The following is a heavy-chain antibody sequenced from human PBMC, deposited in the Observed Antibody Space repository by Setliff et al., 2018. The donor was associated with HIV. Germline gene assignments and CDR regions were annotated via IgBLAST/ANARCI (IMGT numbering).Heavy chain of an antibody. Sequence: SETLSLTCTVSGGSIRSYYWSWIRQPPGKGPKWIGYIYYSGSTNYNPSLKSRVTISVDTSKNQFSLKLSSVTAADTAVYYCARAGGGGRWLHLSYWYFDLWGRGTLVTVSS. V-gene: IGHV4-59*13. CDR2: IYYSGST. D-gene: IGHD3-16*01. J-gene: IGHJ2*01. CDR1: GGSIRSYY. CDR3: ARAGGGGRWLHLSYWYFDL.